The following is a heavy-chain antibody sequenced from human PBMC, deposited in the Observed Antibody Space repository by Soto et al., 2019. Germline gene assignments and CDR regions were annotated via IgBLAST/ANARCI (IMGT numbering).Heavy chain of an antibody. Sequence: QVQLVQSGAEVKKPGASVKVSCKASGYTFTSYDINWVRQATGQGLEWMGWMNPNSGNTGYAQKFQGRVTMTRNTSISTAYMELSSLRSEDTAVYYCARGRDYGDYGGHTIPDYWGQGTLVTVSS. CDR3: ARGRDYGDYGGHTIPDY. CDR2: MNPNSGNT. J-gene: IGHJ4*02. V-gene: IGHV1-8*01. D-gene: IGHD4-17*01. CDR1: GYTFTSYD.